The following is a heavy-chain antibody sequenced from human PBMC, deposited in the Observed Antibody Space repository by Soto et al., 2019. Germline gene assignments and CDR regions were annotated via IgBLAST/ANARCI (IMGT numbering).Heavy chain of an antibody. V-gene: IGHV3-15*01. CDR2: IKSKTDGGTT. D-gene: IGHD3-16*01. Sequence: PGGSLRLSCAASGFTFSNAWMSWVRQAPGKGLEWVGRIKSKTDGGTTDYAAPVKGRFTISRDDSKNTLYLQMNSLKTEDTAVYYCTKDERGDYYYYGMDVWGQGTTVTVSS. J-gene: IGHJ6*02. CDR1: GFTFSNAW. CDR3: TKDERGDYYYYGMDV.